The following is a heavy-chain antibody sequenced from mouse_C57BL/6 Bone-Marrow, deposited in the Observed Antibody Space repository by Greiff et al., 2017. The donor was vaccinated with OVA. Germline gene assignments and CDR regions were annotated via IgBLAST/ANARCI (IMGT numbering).Heavy chain of an antibody. V-gene: IGHV6-3*01. CDR2: IRLKSDNYAT. CDR3: TGGSSAWFAY. CDR1: GFTFSNYW. Sequence: EVKVEESGGGLVQPGGSMKLSCVASGFTFSNYWMNWVRQSPEKGLEWVAQIRLKSDNYATHYAVSVKGRFTISRDDSKSSVYLQMNNLRAEDTGIYYSTGGSSAWFAYWGQGTLVTVSA. J-gene: IGHJ3*01. D-gene: IGHD1-1*01.